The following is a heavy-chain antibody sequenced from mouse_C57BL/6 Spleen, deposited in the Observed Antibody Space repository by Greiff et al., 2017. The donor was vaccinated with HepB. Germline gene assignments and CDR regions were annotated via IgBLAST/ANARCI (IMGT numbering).Heavy chain of an antibody. CDR3: ARNEGLGLPEFSY. Sequence: EVQLQQSGPELVKPGASVKIPCKASGYTFTDYNMDWVKQSHGKSLEWIGDINPNNGGTIYNQKFKGKDTLTVDKSSSTGYLELRSRTSVDPAVYYCARNEGLGLPEFSYWGQGTLVTVSA. J-gene: IGHJ3*01. D-gene: IGHD3-1*01. V-gene: IGHV1-18*01. CDR2: INPNNGGT. CDR1: GYTFTDYN.